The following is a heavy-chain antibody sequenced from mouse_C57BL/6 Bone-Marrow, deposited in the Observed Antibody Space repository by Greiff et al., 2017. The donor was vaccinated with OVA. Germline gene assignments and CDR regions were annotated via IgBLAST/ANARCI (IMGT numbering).Heavy chain of an antibody. CDR2: IDPNSGGT. CDR1: GYTFTSYW. J-gene: IGHJ4*01. CDR3: ARWDDYDVFYAMDY. Sequence: QVQLQQPGAELVKPGASVKLSCKASGYTFTSYWMHWVKQRPGRGLEWIGRIDPNSGGTKYNEKFKSKATLTVDKPSSTAYVQLSSLTSEYSAVYYCARWDDYDVFYAMDYWGQGTSVTVSS. V-gene: IGHV1-72*01. D-gene: IGHD2-4*01.